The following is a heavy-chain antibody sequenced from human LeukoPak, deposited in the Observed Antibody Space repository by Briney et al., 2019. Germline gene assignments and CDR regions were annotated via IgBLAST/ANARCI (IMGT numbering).Heavy chain of an antibody. J-gene: IGHJ3*02. D-gene: IGHD3-9*01. Sequence: SETLSLTCTVSGGSISSYYWSWIRQPPGKGLEWIGYIYYSGSTNYNPSLKSRVTISVDTSKNQFSLKLSSVTAADTAVYYCARLPRYDILTGYYLHAFDIWGQGTMVTVSS. CDR3: ARLPRYDILTGYYLHAFDI. CDR2: IYYSGST. CDR1: GGSISSYY. V-gene: IGHV4-59*08.